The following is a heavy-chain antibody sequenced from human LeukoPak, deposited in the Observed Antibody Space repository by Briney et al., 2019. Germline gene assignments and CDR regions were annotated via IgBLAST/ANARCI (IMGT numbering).Heavy chain of an antibody. Sequence: ASVKVSCKASGYTFTSFNITWGRRATGQGLEWMGWMNPNSGNTGYAQKFQGRVTMTRNTSISTAYMELSSLRSEDTAVYYCAREEPVASDYWGQGTLVTVSS. CDR3: AREEPVASDY. D-gene: IGHD6-19*01. J-gene: IGHJ4*02. CDR1: GYTFTSFN. CDR2: MNPNSGNT. V-gene: IGHV1-8*01.